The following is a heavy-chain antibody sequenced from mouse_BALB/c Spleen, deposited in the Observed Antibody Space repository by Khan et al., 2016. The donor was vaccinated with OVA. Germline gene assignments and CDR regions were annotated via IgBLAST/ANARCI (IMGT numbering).Heavy chain of an antibody. CDR1: GFSLTSYC. V-gene: IGHV2-6*02. Sequence: QVQLKESGPGLVAPSPSLSITCTVSGFSLTSYCVHWVRQPPGQGLAWLVVLWRDGITNYYSVLKSRLSISKDNSKSQVFLKMNSLQTDDTAIYYCARWFDGYSSLYAMDYWGQGTSVTVSS. J-gene: IGHJ4*01. CDR2: LWRDGIT. CDR3: ARWFDGYSSLYAMDY. D-gene: IGHD2-3*01.